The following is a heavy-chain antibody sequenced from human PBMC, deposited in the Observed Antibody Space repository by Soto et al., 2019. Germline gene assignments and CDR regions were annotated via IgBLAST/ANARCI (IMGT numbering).Heavy chain of an antibody. CDR3: SRAERVFYGVGGMDV. CDR1: GGSISRGGYY. Sequence: QVQLQESGPGLVKPSQTLSLTCTVSGGSISRGGYYWSWIRQHPGKGLEWIGYIYYSGSTYYNPSLKSGVTISVDTSKNQFSLKLSSVTAADTAVYYWSRAERVFYGVGGMDVWGQGTTVTVSS. J-gene: IGHJ6*02. V-gene: IGHV4-31*03. D-gene: IGHD4-17*01. CDR2: IYYSGST.